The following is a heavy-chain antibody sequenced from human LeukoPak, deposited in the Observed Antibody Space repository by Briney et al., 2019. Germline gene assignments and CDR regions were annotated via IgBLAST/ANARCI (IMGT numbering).Heavy chain of an antibody. CDR2: INHSGST. V-gene: IGHV4-34*01. J-gene: IGHJ6*03. CDR3: ARNGDPRTGPYYYYYMDV. Sequence: SETLSLTCAVYGGSFSGYYWSWIRQPPGKGLEWIGEINHSGSTNYNPSLKSRVTISVDTSKNQFSLKLSSVTAADTAVYYCARNGDPRTGPYYYYYMDVWGKGTTVTVSS. CDR1: GGSFSGYY. D-gene: IGHD1-14*01.